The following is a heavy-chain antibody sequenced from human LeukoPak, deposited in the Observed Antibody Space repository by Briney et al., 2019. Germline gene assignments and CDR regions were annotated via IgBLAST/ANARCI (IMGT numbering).Heavy chain of an antibody. CDR1: GGSISSGSYY. Sequence: SETLSLTCTVSGGSISSGSYYWSWIRQPAGKGLEWIGRIYTSGSTNYNPSLKSRVTISVDTSKNQFSLKLSSVTAADTAVYYCARTRLRPRITMIVRIRGRPDAFDIWGQGTMVTVSS. J-gene: IGHJ3*02. CDR3: ARTRLRPRITMIVRIRGRPDAFDI. V-gene: IGHV4-61*02. D-gene: IGHD3-22*01. CDR2: IYTSGST.